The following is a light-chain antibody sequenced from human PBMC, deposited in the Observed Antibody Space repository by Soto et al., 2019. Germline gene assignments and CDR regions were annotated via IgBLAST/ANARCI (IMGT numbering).Light chain of an antibody. Sequence: QSALTQSASVSGSPGQSITISCTGTSSDVGGYNYVSWYQHHPGKAPKLMIYDVSNRPSGVSNRFSGSKSGNTASLTISGLQPEDEADYYCSSYTTSNTRQIVLGTGTKVTVL. V-gene: IGLV2-14*03. CDR2: DVS. CDR1: SSDVGGYNY. CDR3: SSYTTSNTRQIV. J-gene: IGLJ1*01.